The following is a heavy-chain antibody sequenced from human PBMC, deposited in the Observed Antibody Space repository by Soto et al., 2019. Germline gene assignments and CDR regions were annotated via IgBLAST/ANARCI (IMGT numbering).Heavy chain of an antibody. Sequence: SETLSLTCAVSGGSISSSNWWSWVRQPPGKGLEWIGEIYHSGSTNYNPSLKSRVTISVDKSKNQFSLKLSSVTAADTAVYYCARGALLRFLTRDYYYGMDVWGQGTTVTVSS. CDR3: ARGALLRFLTRDYYYGMDV. CDR2: IYHSGST. J-gene: IGHJ6*02. V-gene: IGHV4-4*02. CDR1: GGSISSSNW. D-gene: IGHD3-3*01.